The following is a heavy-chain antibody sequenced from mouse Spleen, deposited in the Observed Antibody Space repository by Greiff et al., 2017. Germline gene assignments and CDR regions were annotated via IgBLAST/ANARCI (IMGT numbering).Heavy chain of an antibody. CDR2: INPSSGYT. J-gene: IGHJ2*01. Sequence: QVQLQQSGAELAKPGASVKLSCKASGYTFTSYWMHWVKQRPGQGLEWIGYINPSSGYTKYNQKFKDKATLTADKSSSTAYMQLSSLTYEDSAVYYCAKTYGNYPYYFDYWGQGTTLTVSS. D-gene: IGHD2-1*01. CDR3: AKTYGNYPYYFDY. V-gene: IGHV1-7*01. CDR1: GYTFTSYW.